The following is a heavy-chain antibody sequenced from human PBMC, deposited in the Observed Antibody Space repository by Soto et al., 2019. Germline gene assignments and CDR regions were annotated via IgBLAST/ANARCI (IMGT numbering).Heavy chain of an antibody. V-gene: IGHV3-23*01. J-gene: IGHJ6*03. Sequence: GGSLRLSCAASGFTFSSYAMSWVRQAPGKGLEWVSAISGSGGSTYYADSVKGRFTISRDNSKNTLYLQMNSLRAEDTAVYFAGYCSSTSCSYYYYYYMDVWGKGTTVTVSS. CDR3: GYCSSTSCSYYYYYYMDV. CDR1: GFTFSSYA. D-gene: IGHD2-2*01. CDR2: ISGSGGST.